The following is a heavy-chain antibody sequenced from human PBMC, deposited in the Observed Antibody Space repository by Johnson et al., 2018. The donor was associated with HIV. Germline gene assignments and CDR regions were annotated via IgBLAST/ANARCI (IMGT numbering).Heavy chain of an antibody. CDR2: IGTAGDT. CDR3: TVAGNGGAFDI. D-gene: IGHD6-19*01. J-gene: IGHJ3*02. CDR1: GFTFSSYD. Sequence: VQLVESGGGVVRPGGSLRLSCAASGFTFSSYDLHWVRQATGKGLEWVSSIGTAGDTFYPGSVKGRFAISRQNAKNSVYLQMNSLRAGDTAVYYCTVAGNGGAFDIWGQGTLVTVSS. V-gene: IGHV3-13*01.